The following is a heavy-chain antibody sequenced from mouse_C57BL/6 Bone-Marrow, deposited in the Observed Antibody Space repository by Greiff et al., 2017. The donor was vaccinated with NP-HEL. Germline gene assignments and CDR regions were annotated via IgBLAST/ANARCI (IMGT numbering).Heavy chain of an antibody. CDR3: APHDGYKDY. Sequence: VQLQQSGAELARPGASVKLSCKASGYTFTSYGISWVKQRTGQGLEWIGEIYPRSGNTYYNEKFKGKTTLTSDKSSCTAYMKLRSMTSKDSAVYFCAPHDGYKDYWGQGTTLTVSS. D-gene: IGHD2-3*01. CDR1: GYTFTSYG. J-gene: IGHJ2*01. CDR2: IYPRSGNT. V-gene: IGHV1-81*01.